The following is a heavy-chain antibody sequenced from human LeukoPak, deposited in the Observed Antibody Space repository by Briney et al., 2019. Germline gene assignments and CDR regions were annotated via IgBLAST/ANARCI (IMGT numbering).Heavy chain of an antibody. D-gene: IGHD6-13*01. CDR3: ARDVDSSWSDLGY. CDR1: GYTFTGYY. Sequence: GASVTVSCTASGYTFTGYYMHWVRQAPGQGLEWMGWINPNSGGTNYAQKFQGRVTMTRDTSISTAYMELSRLRSDDTAVYYCARDVDSSWSDLGYWGQGTLVTVSS. J-gene: IGHJ4*02. V-gene: IGHV1-2*02. CDR2: INPNSGGT.